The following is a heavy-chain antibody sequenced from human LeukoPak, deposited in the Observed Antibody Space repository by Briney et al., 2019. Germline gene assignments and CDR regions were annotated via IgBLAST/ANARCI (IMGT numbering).Heavy chain of an antibody. V-gene: IGHV1-2*02. CDR2: IYPNSGGT. Sequence: ASVKVSCKASGYTFTGYYMHWVRQAPGQGLEWMGWIYPNSGGTNYAQKFQGRVTMTRDTSISTAYMELSRLRSDDTAVYYCARDAGYCSSTSCYSAAISYYFDYWGQGTLVTVSS. CDR1: GYTFTGYY. D-gene: IGHD2-2*01. CDR3: ARDAGYCSSTSCYSAAISYYFDY. J-gene: IGHJ4*02.